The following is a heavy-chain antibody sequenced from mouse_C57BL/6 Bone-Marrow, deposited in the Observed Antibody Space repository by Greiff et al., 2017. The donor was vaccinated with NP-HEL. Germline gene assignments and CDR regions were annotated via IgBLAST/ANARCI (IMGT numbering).Heavy chain of an antibody. J-gene: IGHJ3*01. D-gene: IGHD2-4*01. Sequence: VQLQQSGPELVKPGASVKMSCKASGYTFTDYNMHWVKQSHGKSLEWIGYINPNNGGTSYNQKFKGKATLTVNKSSSTAYMERRSLTSEDSAVYYCARAPYDYDVDWFAYWGQGTLVTVSA. CDR1: GYTFTDYN. CDR2: INPNNGGT. V-gene: IGHV1-22*01. CDR3: ARAPYDYDVDWFAY.